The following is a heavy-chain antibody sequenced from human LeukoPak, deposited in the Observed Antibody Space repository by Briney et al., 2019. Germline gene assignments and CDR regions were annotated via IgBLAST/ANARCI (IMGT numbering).Heavy chain of an antibody. CDR2: IFPIFGTA. V-gene: IGHV1-69*13. J-gene: IGHJ4*02. D-gene: IGHD3-3*01. Sequence: ASVKVSCKASGGTFSSYAISWVRQAPGQGLEWMGVIFPIFGTANYAQKFQGRVTITADESTSIVYMELSSLRSEDTAVYYCARFSGMRFLEWLFLDYWGQGTLVTVSS. CDR1: GGTFSSYA. CDR3: ARFSGMRFLEWLFLDY.